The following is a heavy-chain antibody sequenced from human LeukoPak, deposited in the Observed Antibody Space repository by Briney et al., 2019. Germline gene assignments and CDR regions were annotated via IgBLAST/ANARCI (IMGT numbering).Heavy chain of an antibody. CDR3: ARAARQDWYFDL. J-gene: IGHJ2*01. CDR2: IYYSGST. Sequence: SETLSLTCTVSGGSISSYYWSWIRQPPGKGLEWIGYIYYSGSTNYNPSLKSRVTISVDTSKNQFSLKLSSVTAADTAVYYCARAARQDWYFDLWGRGTLVTVSS. V-gene: IGHV4-59*01. D-gene: IGHD6-6*01. CDR1: GGSISSYY.